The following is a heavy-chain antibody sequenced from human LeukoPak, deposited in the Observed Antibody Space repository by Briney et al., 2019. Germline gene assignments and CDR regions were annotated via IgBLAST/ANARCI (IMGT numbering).Heavy chain of an antibody. CDR3: AKDRLVDNPVDR. J-gene: IGHJ4*02. CDR2: IRYDGSNK. D-gene: IGHD1-14*01. CDR1: GYTFSGYG. V-gene: IGHV3-30*02. Sequence: GGSLRLSCAASGYTFSGYGMHWVRQAPGKGLEWVAFIRYDGSNKYYTDSVKGRFTISRDNSKNMLYLQMTSLRPEDTAVYYCAKDRLVDNPVDRWGQGTLVTVSS.